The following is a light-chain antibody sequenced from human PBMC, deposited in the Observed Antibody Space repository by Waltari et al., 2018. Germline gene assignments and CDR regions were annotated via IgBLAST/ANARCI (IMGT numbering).Light chain of an antibody. CDR1: KSVSSY. V-gene: IGKV3-20*01. J-gene: IGKJ1*01. CDR3: KKDGRIPAT. Sequence: EVVLTQSPGPLSLSPGERATLSCTPSKSVSSYLDWYQQKPGQAPRLLIYVASTRATGIPDRFSGSGSGTDFSLNISRLEAEDFAVYYCKKDGRIPATFGQGTKVEIK. CDR2: VAS.